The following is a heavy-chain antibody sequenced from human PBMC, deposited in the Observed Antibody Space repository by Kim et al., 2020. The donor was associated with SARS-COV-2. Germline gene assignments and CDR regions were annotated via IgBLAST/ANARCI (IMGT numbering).Heavy chain of an antibody. CDR3: ARGPYCGSSSCPYAFDI. V-gene: IGHV1-8*01. D-gene: IGHD2-2*01. CDR1: GYTFTSYD. J-gene: IGHJ3*02. CDR2: MNPNSGNT. Sequence: ASVKVSCKASGYTFTSYDINWVRQATGQGLELMGWMNPNSGNTGYAQKFQGRVTMTRNTSISTAYMDLSSLRSEDTAVYYCARGPYCGSSSCPYAFDIWGQGTMVTVSS.